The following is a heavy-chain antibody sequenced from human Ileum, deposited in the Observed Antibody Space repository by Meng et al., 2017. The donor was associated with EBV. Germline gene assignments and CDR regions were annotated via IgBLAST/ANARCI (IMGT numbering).Heavy chain of an antibody. CDR1: GFTFSSYW. CDR2: ISVSGTRK. Sequence: VRRGESGGGLVQPGGSLRLSCATSGFTFSSYWMHWVRQAPGKGLEWVSGISVSGTRKSYADSVKGRFIISRDNTENAIYLQMHSLRVEDTATYYCTYAPLGYWGQGTLVTVSS. D-gene: IGHD2-2*01. CDR3: TYAPLGY. V-gene: IGHV3-74*01. J-gene: IGHJ4*02.